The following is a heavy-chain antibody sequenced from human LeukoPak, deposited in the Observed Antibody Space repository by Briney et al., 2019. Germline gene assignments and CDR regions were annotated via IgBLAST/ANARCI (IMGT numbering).Heavy chain of an antibody. CDR2: IDYTGTA. J-gene: IGHJ3*01. D-gene: IGHD6-19*01. CDR1: GGSISSHY. Sequence: SESLSLTCTVSGGSISSHYWSWIRQPPGKGLEWIGYIDYTGTANYNPSLKRRVTISLDTSKNQFSLKLSSVTATDTAVYYCARQIAVAGEWAFDVWGQGTMVTVSS. CDR3: ARQIAVAGEWAFDV. V-gene: IGHV4-59*08.